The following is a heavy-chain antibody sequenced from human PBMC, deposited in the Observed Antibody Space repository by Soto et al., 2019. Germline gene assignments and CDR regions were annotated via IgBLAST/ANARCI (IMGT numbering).Heavy chain of an antibody. J-gene: IGHJ4*02. Sequence: GGSLSLSCAASGFTFSSYAMSWVRQAPGKGLEWVSAISGSGGSTYYEDSVKGRFTISRDNSKNTLYLQMNSLRAEDTAVYYCAIKSVDGTFYNYWGQGALVTVSS. V-gene: IGHV3-23*01. CDR2: ISGSGGST. CDR1: GFTFSSYA. D-gene: IGHD6-19*01. CDR3: AIKSVDGTFYNY.